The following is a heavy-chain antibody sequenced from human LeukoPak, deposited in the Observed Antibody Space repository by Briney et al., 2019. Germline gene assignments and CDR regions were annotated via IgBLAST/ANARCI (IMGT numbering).Heavy chain of an antibody. J-gene: IGHJ4*02. CDR3: ARTAETYYDFWSGYDY. CDR1: GFTFSSYG. Sequence: PGGSLRLSCAASGFTFSSYGMHWVRQAPGKGLEWVAFIRYDGSNKYYADSVKGRFTISRDNSKNTLYLQMNSLRAEDSAVYYCARTAETYYDFWSGYDYWGQGTLVTVSS. CDR2: IRYDGSNK. D-gene: IGHD3-3*01. V-gene: IGHV3-30*02.